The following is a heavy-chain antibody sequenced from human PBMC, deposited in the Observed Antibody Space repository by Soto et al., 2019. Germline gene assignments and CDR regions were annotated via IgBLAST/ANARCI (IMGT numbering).Heavy chain of an antibody. D-gene: IGHD3-3*01. CDR2: IYPDDSDD. J-gene: IGHJ1*01. Sequence: PGESLKISCKASGYNFNKYWICWVRQTPGKGMEWMGIIYPDDSDDRYSPSFQGQVTISVDKSISTAYLHWNSLQTSDTAMYYCKRHDDGTPAHWGQGTLVTVSS. CDR3: KRHDDGTPAH. CDR1: GYNFNKYW. V-gene: IGHV5-51*01.